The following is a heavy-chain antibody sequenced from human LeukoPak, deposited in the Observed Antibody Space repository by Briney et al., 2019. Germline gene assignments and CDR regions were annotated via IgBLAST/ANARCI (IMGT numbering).Heavy chain of an antibody. D-gene: IGHD3-9*01. Sequence: GGSLRLSCAASGFTFSSYWMSWVRQAPGKGLEWVANIKQDGSEKYYVDSVKGRFTISRDNAKNSLYLQMNGLRAEDTAVYYCARVKRSLRYFEDGYYGMDVWGKGTTVTVSS. CDR3: ARVKRSLRYFEDGYYGMDV. J-gene: IGHJ6*04. CDR1: GFTFSSYW. CDR2: IKQDGSEK. V-gene: IGHV3-7*03.